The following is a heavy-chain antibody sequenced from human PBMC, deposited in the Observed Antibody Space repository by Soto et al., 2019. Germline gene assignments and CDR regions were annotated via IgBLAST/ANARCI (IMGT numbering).Heavy chain of an antibody. J-gene: IGHJ4*02. Sequence: SETLSLTCTVSGGSISSGDYYWSWIRQPPGKGLEWIGYIYYSGSTYYNPSLKSRVTISVDTSKNQFSLKLSSVTAADTAVYYCARGTTVTNYYFDYWGQGTLVTVSS. CDR3: ARGTTVTNYYFDY. CDR1: GGSISSGDYY. V-gene: IGHV4-30-4*01. D-gene: IGHD4-17*01. CDR2: IYYSGST.